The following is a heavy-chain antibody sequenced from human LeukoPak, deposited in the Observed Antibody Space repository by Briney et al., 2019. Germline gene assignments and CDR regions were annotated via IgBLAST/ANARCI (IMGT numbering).Heavy chain of an antibody. V-gene: IGHV4-39*07. CDR1: GGSISSSSYY. D-gene: IGHD6-19*01. CDR2: IYYSGST. J-gene: IGHJ5*02. Sequence: PSETLSLTCTVSGGSISSSSYYWGWIRQPPGKGLEWIGSIYYSGSTYYNPSLKSRVTISVDTSKNQFSLKLSSVTAADTAVYYCARVSSGYKFDPWGQGTLVTVSS. CDR3: ARVSSGYKFDP.